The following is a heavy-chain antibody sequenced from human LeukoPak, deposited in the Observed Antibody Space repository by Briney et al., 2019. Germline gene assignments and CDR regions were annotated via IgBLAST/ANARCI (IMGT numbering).Heavy chain of an antibody. Sequence: GGSLRLSCAASGFTFSSYEMNWVRQAPGKGLEWVSYISSSGRTIYYADSLKGRFSISRDNAKNSLYLQMNSLRAEDTAVYYCAREGPGYCSGGTCYSTGYFDSWGQGTLVIVSS. CDR1: GFTFSSYE. CDR3: AREGPGYCSGGTCYSTGYFDS. J-gene: IGHJ4*02. V-gene: IGHV3-48*03. CDR2: ISSSGRTI. D-gene: IGHD2-15*01.